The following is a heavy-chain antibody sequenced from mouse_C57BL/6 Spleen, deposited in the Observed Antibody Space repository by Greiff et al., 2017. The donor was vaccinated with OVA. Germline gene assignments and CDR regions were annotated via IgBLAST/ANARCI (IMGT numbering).Heavy chain of an antibody. CDR3: AREGYYYGSSYGDAMDY. D-gene: IGHD1-1*01. J-gene: IGHJ4*01. CDR1: GFSLTSYG. V-gene: IGHV2-2*01. Sequence: QVQLQQSGPGLVQPSQSLSITCTVSGFSLTSYGVHWVRQSPGKGLEWLGVIWSGGSTDYNAAFISRLSISKDNSKSQVFFKMNSLQADDTAIYYCAREGYYYGSSYGDAMDYWGQGTSVTVSS. CDR2: IWSGGST.